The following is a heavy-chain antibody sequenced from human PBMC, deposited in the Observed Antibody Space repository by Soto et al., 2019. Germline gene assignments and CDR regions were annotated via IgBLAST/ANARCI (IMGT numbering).Heavy chain of an antibody. J-gene: IGHJ6*03. CDR1: GGSFSGYY. Sequence: SETLSLTCAVYGGSFSGYYWSWIRQPPGKGLEWIGEINHSGSTNYNPSLKSRVTISVDTSKNQFSLKLSSVTAADTAVYYCARAASYYYYYMDVWGKGATVTVSS. D-gene: IGHD6-13*01. CDR3: ARAASYYYYYMDV. V-gene: IGHV4-34*01. CDR2: INHSGST.